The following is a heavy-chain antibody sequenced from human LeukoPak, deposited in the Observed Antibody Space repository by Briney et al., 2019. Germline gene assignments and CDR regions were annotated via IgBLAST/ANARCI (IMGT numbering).Heavy chain of an antibody. CDR3: EIEGDSRWGELSP. Sequence: GGSLRFSCAASGFTFSTYAIHWVRQAPGKGLEGGAVIWFDGSKQYYADSEKGRFIICSDTSKSTSNLHLISLRAEDTAVYDCEIEGDSRWGELSPWGQGTLVTVSS. CDR2: IWFDGSKQ. D-gene: IGHD3-16*02. V-gene: IGHV3-33*01. CDR1: GFTFSTYA. J-gene: IGHJ1*01.